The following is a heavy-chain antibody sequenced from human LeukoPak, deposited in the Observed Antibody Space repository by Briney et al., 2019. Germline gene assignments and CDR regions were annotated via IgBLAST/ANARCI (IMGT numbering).Heavy chain of an antibody. J-gene: IGHJ4*02. D-gene: IGHD3-22*01. CDR3: ARVYYYDSSGYYFDY. CDR1: GGSISSYY. CDR2: IYYSGST. Sequence: SETLSLTCTVTGGSISSYYWSWIRQPPRKGLEWIGHIYYSGSTYYNPSLKSRVTISVDTSKNQFSLKLSSVTAADTAVYYCARVYYYDSSGYYFDYWGQGTLVTVSS. V-gene: IGHV4-59*12.